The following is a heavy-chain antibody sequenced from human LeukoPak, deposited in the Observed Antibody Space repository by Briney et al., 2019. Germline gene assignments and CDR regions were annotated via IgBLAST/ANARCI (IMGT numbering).Heavy chain of an antibody. D-gene: IGHD7-27*01. Sequence: SETLSLTCTVSGGSISSYYWSWIRQPPGKGLEWIGYIYYSGSTNYSPSLKSRVTISVDTPKNQFSLKLSSVTAADTAVYYCARELLTGRPFDYWGQGTLVTVSS. J-gene: IGHJ4*02. CDR3: ARELLTGRPFDY. CDR1: GGSISSYY. V-gene: IGHV4-59*12. CDR2: IYYSGST.